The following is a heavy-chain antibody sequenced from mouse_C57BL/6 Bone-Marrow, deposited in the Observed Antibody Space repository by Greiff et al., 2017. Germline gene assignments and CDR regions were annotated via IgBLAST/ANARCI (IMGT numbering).Heavy chain of an antibody. D-gene: IGHD2-3*01. J-gene: IGHJ4*01. CDR2: IDPSDSYT. CDR1: GYTFTSYW. V-gene: IGHV1-50*01. CDR3: ARDDYYVYCAMDY. Sequence: VQLQQPGAELVKPGASVKLSCKASGYTFTSYWMQWVKQRPGQGLEWIGEIDPSDSYTNYNQKFKGKATLTVDTSSSTAYMPLSSLTSEDSAVYYCARDDYYVYCAMDYGGGGTAVTVSA.